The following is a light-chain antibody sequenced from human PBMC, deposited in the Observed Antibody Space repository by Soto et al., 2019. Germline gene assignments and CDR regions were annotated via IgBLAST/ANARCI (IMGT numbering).Light chain of an antibody. CDR1: QSARSS. V-gene: IGKV3-11*01. J-gene: IGKJ5*01. Sequence: EVVMTQSPATLSVSPGERATLSCKASQSARSSLAWYQQKPGQAPRLLIYDASRRATGIPDRFSGGGSGTDFTLTISSLEPEDFAIYYCQQRQYWPPITFGQGTRLEIK. CDR2: DAS. CDR3: QQRQYWPPIT.